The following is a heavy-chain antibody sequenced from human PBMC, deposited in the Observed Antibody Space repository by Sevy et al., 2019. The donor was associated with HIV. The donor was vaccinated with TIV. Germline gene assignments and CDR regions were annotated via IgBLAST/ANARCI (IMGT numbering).Heavy chain of an antibody. Sequence: GGSLRLSCAASGFTFDDYTMHWVRQAPGKGLEWVSLISWDGGSTYYADSVKGRFTISRDNSKNSLYLQMNSLRTEDTALYYCAKDCDPSTVQLGDYWGQGTLVTVSS. CDR3: AKDCDPSTVQLGDY. D-gene: IGHD5-18*01. J-gene: IGHJ4*02. CDR1: GFTFDDYT. CDR2: ISWDGGST. V-gene: IGHV3-43*01.